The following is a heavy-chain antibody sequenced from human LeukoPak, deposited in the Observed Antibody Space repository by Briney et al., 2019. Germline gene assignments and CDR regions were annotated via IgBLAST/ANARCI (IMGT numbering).Heavy chain of an antibody. Sequence: SVKVSCKASGGTFSSYAVSWVRQAPGQGLEWMGGIIPIFGTANYAQKFQGRVTITADESTSTAYMELSSLRFEDTAVYYCASPTRKGGAAYANWGQGTLVTVSS. J-gene: IGHJ4*02. D-gene: IGHD3-16*01. CDR2: IIPIFGTA. CDR3: ASPTRKGGAAYAN. V-gene: IGHV1-69*13. CDR1: GGTFSSYA.